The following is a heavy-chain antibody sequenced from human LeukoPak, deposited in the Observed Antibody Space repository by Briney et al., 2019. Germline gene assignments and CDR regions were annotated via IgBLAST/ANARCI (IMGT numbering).Heavy chain of an antibody. CDR3: TTGTYCGGDCYLDY. CDR1: GFTLCNAW. V-gene: IGHV3-15*01. Sequence: GGSVRLSCAASGFTLCNAWMIWVRQARGEGLVGGGRIKSKTDGGTTDYAAPVKGRFTISRDDSKTTLYLQMNSLKTEDTAVYYCTTGTYCGGDCYLDYSGQGTLVTVS. CDR2: IKSKTDGGTT. J-gene: IGHJ4*02. D-gene: IGHD2-21*02.